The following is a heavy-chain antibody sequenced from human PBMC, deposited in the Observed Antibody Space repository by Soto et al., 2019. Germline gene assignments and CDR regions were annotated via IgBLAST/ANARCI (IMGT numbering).Heavy chain of an antibody. D-gene: IGHD6-6*01. CDR1: GGSISSSSSY. V-gene: IGHV4-39*01. J-gene: IGHJ4*02. CDR3: ARRAAARHGIDY. CDR2: IYYSGGA. Sequence: PTETLSITSPVTGGSISSSSSYWGWIRQPPGKGLEWIGSIYYSGGAFHNLSLKSRVTISVDTSKNQFSLKLSSVTAADTAVYYCARRAAARHGIDYWGQGTLVTVS.